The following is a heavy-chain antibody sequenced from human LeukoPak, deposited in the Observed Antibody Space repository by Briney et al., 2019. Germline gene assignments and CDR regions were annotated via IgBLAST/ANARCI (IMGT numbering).Heavy chain of an antibody. Sequence: ASVRVSCKASGYTFTDFHIHWVRQSPGQGLEWLGWINPYSGGTNYAQKFQGRVTMTRDTFTSTVYMEVSRLQPDDSAVYYCARIASSWYEGGDYWGQGTLVTVSS. CDR2: INPYSGGT. CDR3: ARIASSWYEGGDY. D-gene: IGHD6-13*01. V-gene: IGHV1-2*02. CDR1: GYTFTDFH. J-gene: IGHJ4*02.